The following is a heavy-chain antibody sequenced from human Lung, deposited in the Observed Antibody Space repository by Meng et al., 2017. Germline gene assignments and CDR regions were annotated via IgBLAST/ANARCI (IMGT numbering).Heavy chain of an antibody. CDR3: ARFDISSSGRGDY. Sequence: LLCTLSGGYHTSSTCWIWFLQPPGNGLEWFGEIFHSGSTNYNPPLESRVTISVDKSKNQFSLKVYSVTAADTATYYCARFDISSSGRGDYWGQGILVTVSS. CDR1: GGYHTSSTC. CDR2: IFHSGST. V-gene: IGHV4-4*02. J-gene: IGHJ4*02. D-gene: IGHD1-26*01.